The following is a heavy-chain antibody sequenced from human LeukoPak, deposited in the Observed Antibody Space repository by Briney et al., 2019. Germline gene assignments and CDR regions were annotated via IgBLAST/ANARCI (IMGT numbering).Heavy chain of an antibody. D-gene: IGHD5-24*01. Sequence: SETLSLTCTVSGGSIGSYYWSWIRQPPGKGLEWIGDIYYSGSTNYNPSLKSRVTISIDTSKNQFSLKLSSVTAADTAVYYCARQPRDGYNPIDHWGQGALVIVSS. CDR1: GGSIGSYY. V-gene: IGHV4-59*01. CDR2: IYYSGST. CDR3: ARQPRDGYNPIDH. J-gene: IGHJ4*02.